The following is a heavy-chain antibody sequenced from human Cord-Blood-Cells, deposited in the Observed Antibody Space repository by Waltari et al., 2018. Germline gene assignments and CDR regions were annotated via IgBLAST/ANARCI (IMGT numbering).Heavy chain of an antibody. V-gene: IGHV4-39*01. Sequence: QLQLQESGPGLVKPSETLSLTCPVSVGSISSSSYYWGWLRQPPGKGLEWIGSIYYSGSTYYNPSLKSRVTISVDTSKNQFSLKLSSVTAADTAVYYCATPAGYDFWSGYYWYFDLWGRGTLVTVSS. CDR3: ATPAGYDFWSGYYWYFDL. CDR1: VGSISSSSYY. D-gene: IGHD3-3*01. CDR2: IYYSGST. J-gene: IGHJ2*01.